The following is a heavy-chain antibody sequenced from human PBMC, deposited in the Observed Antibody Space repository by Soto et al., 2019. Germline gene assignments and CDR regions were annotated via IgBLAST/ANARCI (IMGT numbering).Heavy chain of an antibody. CDR1: GDSVSSNSSG. CDR2: TFYRSKWYN. Sequence: PSMNLSLTCVISGDSVSSNSSGWKWIRHSPSSGLELLGRTFYRSKWYNDYAVSLKGRISINADTSKNQFSLQLNSVTPEDTAVYCCARVEHPESAYYHGTDLWGQATPVAVS. CDR3: ARVEHPESAYYHGTDL. J-gene: IGHJ6*01. V-gene: IGHV6-1*01.